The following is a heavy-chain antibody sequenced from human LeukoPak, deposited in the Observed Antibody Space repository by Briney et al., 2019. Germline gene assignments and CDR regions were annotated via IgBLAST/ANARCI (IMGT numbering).Heavy chain of an antibody. Sequence: ASVKVSCKASGYTFTSYGISWVRQAPGQGLEWMGWISAYNGNTNYAQKFQGRVTITADKSTSTAYMELSSLRSEDTAVYYCARGVDPWRYCSSTSCYGYYYYYMDVWGKGTTVTVSS. CDR3: ARGVDPWRYCSSTSCYGYYYYYMDV. CDR1: GYTFTSYG. D-gene: IGHD2-2*01. V-gene: IGHV1-18*01. J-gene: IGHJ6*03. CDR2: ISAYNGNT.